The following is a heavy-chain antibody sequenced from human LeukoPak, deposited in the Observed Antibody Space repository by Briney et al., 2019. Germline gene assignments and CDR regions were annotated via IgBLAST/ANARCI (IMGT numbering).Heavy chain of an antibody. J-gene: IGHJ4*02. D-gene: IGHD4-23*01. Sequence: SETLSLTCTVPGGSISSYYWSWIRQPPGKGLEWIGYIYYSGSTNYNPSLKSRVTISVDTSKNQFSLKLSSVTAADTAVYYCARNNHLVTPVDCFNYWGQGTLVTVSS. CDR1: GGSISSYY. CDR3: ARNNHLVTPVDCFNY. CDR2: IYYSGST. V-gene: IGHV4-59*01.